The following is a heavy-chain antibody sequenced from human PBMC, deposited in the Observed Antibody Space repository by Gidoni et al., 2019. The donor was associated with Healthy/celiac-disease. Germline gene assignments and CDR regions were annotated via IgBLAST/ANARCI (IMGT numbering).Heavy chain of an antibody. J-gene: IGHJ5*02. CDR1: GYTFTSYG. CDR2: ISDYNGNT. CDR3: ARDRRVTMVQGFLLGWGDRNYNWFDP. V-gene: IGHV1-18*01. Sequence: QVQLVQSGAEVKKPGASVKVSCKASGYTFTSYGISWVRQAHGQGLEWMGWISDYNGNTNYAQKLQGRVTMTTDTSTSTAYMELRSLRSDDTAVYYCARDRRVTMVQGFLLGWGDRNYNWFDPWGQGTLVTVSS. D-gene: IGHD3-10*01.